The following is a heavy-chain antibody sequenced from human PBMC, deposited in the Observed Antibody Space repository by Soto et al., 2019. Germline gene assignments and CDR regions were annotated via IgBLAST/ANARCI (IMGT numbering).Heavy chain of an antibody. V-gene: IGHV4-59*08. J-gene: IGHJ5*02. CDR1: GDSIRSFY. CDR2: IYNSGST. Sequence: SETLSLTCTVSGDSIRSFYWSWIRQPPGKGLEWIGYIYNSGSTNYNPSLMSRVTISVDTSKNQFSLKLSSVTAADTAVYYCARHGYSYGLYDWFDPWGQGTLVTVSS. D-gene: IGHD5-18*01. CDR3: ARHGYSYGLYDWFDP.